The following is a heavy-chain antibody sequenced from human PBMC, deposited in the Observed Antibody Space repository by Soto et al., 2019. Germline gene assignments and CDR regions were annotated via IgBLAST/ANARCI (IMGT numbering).Heavy chain of an antibody. CDR1: GGSFSGYY. V-gene: IGHV4-34*01. D-gene: IGHD3-22*01. J-gene: IGHJ6*02. Sequence: PSETLSLTCAVYGGSFSGYYWSWIRQPPGKGLEWIGEINHSGSTNYNPSLKSRVTISVDTSKNQFSLKLSSVTAADTAVYYCARGGVDYYDSSGYYFSPFYYYYGMDVWGQGTTVTVSS. CDR3: ARGGVDYYDSSGYYFSPFYYYYGMDV. CDR2: INHSGST.